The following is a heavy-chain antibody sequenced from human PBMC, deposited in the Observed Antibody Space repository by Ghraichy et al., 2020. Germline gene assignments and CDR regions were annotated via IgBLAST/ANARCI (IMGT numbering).Heavy chain of an antibody. V-gene: IGHV4-39*01. CDR1: GGSISSSSYY. D-gene: IGHD1-26*01. CDR2: IYYSGST. Sequence: SETLSLTCTVSGGSISSSSYYWGWIRQPPGKGLEWIGSIYYSGSTYYNPSLKSRVTISVDTSKNQFSLKLSSVTAADTAVYYCARRPALRRGIVGSGNWFDPWGQGTLVTVSS. J-gene: IGHJ5*02. CDR3: ARRPALRRGIVGSGNWFDP.